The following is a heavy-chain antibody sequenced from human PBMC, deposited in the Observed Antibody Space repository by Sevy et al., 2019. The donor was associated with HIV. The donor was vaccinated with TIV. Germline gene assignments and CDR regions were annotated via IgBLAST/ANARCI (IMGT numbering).Heavy chain of an antibody. CDR1: GFTFSSYG. Sequence: GESLKISCAASGFTFSSYGMHWVRQAPGKGLEWVAVIWHDGGNKYNADSVKGRFTISRDNSKNTLYLQMNSLRADDTAVYYCARESGYSSGWNLDNWFNPWGQGTLVTVSS. J-gene: IGHJ5*02. CDR3: ARESGYSSGWNLDNWFNP. V-gene: IGHV3-33*01. CDR2: IWHDGGNK. D-gene: IGHD6-19*01.